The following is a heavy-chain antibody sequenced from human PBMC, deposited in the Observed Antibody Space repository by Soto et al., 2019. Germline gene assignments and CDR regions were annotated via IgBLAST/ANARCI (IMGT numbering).Heavy chain of an antibody. CDR3: ARVKGAGAGGTTNNWFDP. CDR1: GGTFSSYA. V-gene: IGHV1-69*01. D-gene: IGHD6-19*01. CDR2: IIPIFGTA. Sequence: QVQLVQSGAEVKKPGSSVKVSCKASGGTFSSYAISWVRQAPGQGLEWMGGIIPIFGTANYAQKFQGRVTITAGESTGTAFMELGSLGSEDPAVFYRARVKGAGAGGTTNNWFDPWGQGTLVTVSS. J-gene: IGHJ5*02.